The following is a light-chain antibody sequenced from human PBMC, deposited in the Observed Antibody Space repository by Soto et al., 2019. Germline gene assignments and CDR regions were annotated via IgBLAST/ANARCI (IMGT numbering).Light chain of an antibody. CDR2: DVS. V-gene: IGLV2-14*01. J-gene: IGLJ2*01. CDR1: SSDVGGYNY. Sequence: QSALTQPASVSGSPGQSITISCTGTSSDVGGYNYVSWYQQLPGKAPKVMIFDVSNRPSGVSNRFSGSKSGHTASLTISGLQAEDEADYYCSSYSSSGTLVVFGGGTQLTVL. CDR3: SSYSSSGTLVV.